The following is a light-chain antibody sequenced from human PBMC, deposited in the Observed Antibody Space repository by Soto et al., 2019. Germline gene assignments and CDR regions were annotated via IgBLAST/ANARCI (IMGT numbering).Light chain of an antibody. Sequence: IQLTQSPSSLSASVGDRVTITCRASQTISSWLAWYQQKPGKAPKLLIYKASTLKSGVPSRFSGSGSGTEFTLTISSLQPDDFATYYCQQYNYYSRTFGQGTKVDIK. V-gene: IGKV1-5*03. J-gene: IGKJ1*01. CDR3: QQYNYYSRT. CDR1: QTISSW. CDR2: KAS.